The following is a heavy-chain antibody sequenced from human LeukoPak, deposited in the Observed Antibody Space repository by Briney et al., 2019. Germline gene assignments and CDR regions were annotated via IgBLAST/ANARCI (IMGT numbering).Heavy chain of an antibody. V-gene: IGHV4-59*01. J-gene: IGHJ4*02. D-gene: IGHD3-3*02. CDR1: GGSISSYY. CDR2: IYYSGST. CDR3: ARGGDSKHLVN. Sequence: SETLSLTCTVSGGSISSYYWSWIRQPPGKGLGWIGYIYYSGSTNYNPSLKSRVTISVDTSKNQFSLNLSSVTAADTAVYYCARGGDSKHLVNWGQGTLVTVSS.